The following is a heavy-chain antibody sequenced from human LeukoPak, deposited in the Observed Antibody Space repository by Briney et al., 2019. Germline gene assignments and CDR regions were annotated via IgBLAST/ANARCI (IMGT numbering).Heavy chain of an antibody. V-gene: IGHV3-23*01. D-gene: IGHD1-26*01. CDR1: GFTFSSYA. Sequence: GGSLRLSCAASGFTFSSYAMSWVRQAPGKGLEWVSAISGSGGSTYYADSVKGRFTISRDNSKNTLYLQMNSLRAEDTAVYYCAKEGTRGSYFYYYYMDVWGKGTTVTISS. CDR2: ISGSGGST. J-gene: IGHJ6*03. CDR3: AKEGTRGSYFYYYYMDV.